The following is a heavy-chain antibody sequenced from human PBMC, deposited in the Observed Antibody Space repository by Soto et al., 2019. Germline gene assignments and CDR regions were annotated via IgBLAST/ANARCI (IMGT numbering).Heavy chain of an antibody. CDR1: GGSISSGGYY. CDR2: IYYSGST. J-gene: IGHJ6*02. V-gene: IGHV4-31*03. CDR3: ARGRTAYYGSGSYSLYYYYGMDV. D-gene: IGHD3-10*01. Sequence: LSLTCTVSGGSISSGGYYWSWIRQHPGKGLEWIGYIYYSGSTYYNPSLKSRVTISVGTSKNQFSLKLSSVTAADTAVYYCARGRTAYYGSGSYSLYYYYGMDVWGQGTTVTVSS.